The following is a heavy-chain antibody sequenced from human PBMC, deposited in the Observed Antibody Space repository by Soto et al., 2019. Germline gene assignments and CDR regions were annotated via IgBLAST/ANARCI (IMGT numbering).Heavy chain of an antibody. CDR3: ARARGPYCSSTSCRRGFDP. Sequence: GGSLRLSCAASGFTFSSFSMNWVRQAPGKGLEWVSSISSSSSYIYYADSVKGRFTISRDNAKNSLYLQMNSLRAEDTAVYYCARARGPYCSSTSCRRGFDPWGQGTLVTASS. CDR2: ISSSSSYI. D-gene: IGHD2-2*01. J-gene: IGHJ5*02. CDR1: GFTFSSFS. V-gene: IGHV3-21*01.